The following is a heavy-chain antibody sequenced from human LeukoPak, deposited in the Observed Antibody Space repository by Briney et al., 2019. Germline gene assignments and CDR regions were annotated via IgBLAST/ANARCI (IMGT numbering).Heavy chain of an antibody. J-gene: IGHJ3*02. CDR3: ARGGDGYTDAFDI. D-gene: IGHD5-24*01. V-gene: IGHV4-59*01. CDR1: GGSISSYY. CDR2: MYSSGST. Sequence: PSETLSLTCTVSGGSISSYYWSWIRQPPGKGLQWIGYMYSSGSTNYNPSLKSRVTISVDTSKTQFSLKLSSVTAADTAVYYCARGGDGYTDAFDIWGQGTMVTVSS.